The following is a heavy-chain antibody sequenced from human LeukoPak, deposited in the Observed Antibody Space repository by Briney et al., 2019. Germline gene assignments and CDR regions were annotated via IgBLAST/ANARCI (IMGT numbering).Heavy chain of an antibody. V-gene: IGHV3-23*01. J-gene: IGHJ6*04. CDR2: ITAGGDTT. CDR1: GFTFYSNA. D-gene: IGHD3-10*02. CDR3: AELGITMIGGV. Sequence: GGSLRLSCAASGFTFYSNAMTWVRQAPGKGLECVSAITAGGDTTYYPDSVKGRFTISRDNSRNTLYLQLNNLRAEDTAVYYCAELGITMIGGVWGKGTTVTISS.